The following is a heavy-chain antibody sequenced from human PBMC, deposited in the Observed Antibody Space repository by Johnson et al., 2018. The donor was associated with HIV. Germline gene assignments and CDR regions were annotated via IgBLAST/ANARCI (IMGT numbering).Heavy chain of an antibody. CDR3: ARDGGIAATDAFDI. V-gene: IGHV3-30*03. CDR1: GFTFSSHD. J-gene: IGHJ3*02. CDR2: ISYDGSNK. D-gene: IGHD6-13*01. Sequence: QMLLVESGGGVVQPGRSLRVSCGASGFTFSSHDMHWVRQAPGKGLEWVAVISYDGSNKYYADSVKGRFTISRDNSKQTLYLDMNSLRAEDTAVYFCARDGGIAATDAFDIWGQGTMVTISS.